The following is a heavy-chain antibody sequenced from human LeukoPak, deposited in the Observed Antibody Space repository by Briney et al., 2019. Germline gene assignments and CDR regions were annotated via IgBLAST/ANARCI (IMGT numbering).Heavy chain of an antibody. CDR3: ARGEHTAIADRHYYYYGMDV. V-gene: IGHV1-46*01. D-gene: IGHD5-18*01. J-gene: IGHJ6*02. CDR2: INPSGGST. CDR1: GYTFTSYY. Sequence: ASVKVSCKASGYTFTSYYMHWVRQAPGQGLEWMGIINPSGGSTSYAQKFQGRVTMTRDTSTSTVYMELSSLRSEDTAVYYCARGEHTAIADRHYYYYGMDVWGQGTTVTVSS.